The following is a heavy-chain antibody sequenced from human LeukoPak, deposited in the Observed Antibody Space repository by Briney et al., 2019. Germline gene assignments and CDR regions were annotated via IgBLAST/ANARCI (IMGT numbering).Heavy chain of an antibody. V-gene: IGHV3-48*03. Sequence: GGSLRLSCAASGFTFSSSAMNWVRQAPGKGLEWVSYISSSGSTIYYADSVKGRFTISRDNAKNSLYLQMNSLRAEDTAVYYCARGQWADYDILTGYYSSSLFWEHWGQGTLVTVSS. CDR1: GFTFSSSA. CDR3: ARGQWADYDILTGYYSSSLFWEH. J-gene: IGHJ4*02. D-gene: IGHD3-9*01. CDR2: ISSSGSTI.